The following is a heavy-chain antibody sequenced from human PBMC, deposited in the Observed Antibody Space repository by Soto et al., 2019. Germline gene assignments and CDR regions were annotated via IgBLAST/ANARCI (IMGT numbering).Heavy chain of an antibody. CDR2: IFYSGST. J-gene: IGHJ6*02. Sequence: SETLSLTCTVSGDSVSSSYYYWGWIRQPPGKGLEWIGSIFYSGSTYYNPSLKSRVTISVDRSKNQFSLKLSSVTAADTAVYYCARGSFWSGYLNYYGMDVWGQGTTVTVSS. CDR3: ARGSFWSGYLNYYGMDV. CDR1: GDSVSSSYYY. D-gene: IGHD3-3*01. V-gene: IGHV4-39*07.